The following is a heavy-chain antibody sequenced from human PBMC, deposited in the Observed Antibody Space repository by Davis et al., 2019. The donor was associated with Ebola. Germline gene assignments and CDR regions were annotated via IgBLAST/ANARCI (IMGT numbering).Heavy chain of an antibody. Sequence: MPSETLSLTCTVSGGSISSYYWSWIRQPPGKGLEWIGYIYYIGSTNYNPSLKSRVTISVDTSKNQFSLKLSSVTAADTAVYYCARSGGVDSSGYYYRHYWFDPWGQGTLVTVSS. V-gene: IGHV4-59*01. CDR3: ARSGGVDSSGYYYRHYWFDP. CDR1: GGSISSYY. J-gene: IGHJ5*02. CDR2: IYYIGST. D-gene: IGHD3-22*01.